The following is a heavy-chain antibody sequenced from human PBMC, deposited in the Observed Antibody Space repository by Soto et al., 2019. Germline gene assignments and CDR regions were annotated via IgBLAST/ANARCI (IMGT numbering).Heavy chain of an antibody. CDR1: GGTFSSYA. V-gene: IGHV1-69*13. CDR3: ARVALSYDYYYGMDV. J-gene: IGHJ6*02. Sequence: GASVKVSCKASGGTFSSYAISWVRQAPGQGLEWMGGIIPIFGTANYAQKFQGRATITADESTSTAYMELSSLRSEDTAVYYCARVALSYDYYYGMDVWGQGTTVTVSS. CDR2: IIPIFGTA.